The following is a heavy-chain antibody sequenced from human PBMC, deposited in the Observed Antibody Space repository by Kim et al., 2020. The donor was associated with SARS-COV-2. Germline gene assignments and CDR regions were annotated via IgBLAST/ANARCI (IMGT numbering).Heavy chain of an antibody. CDR2: IDPSDSYT. D-gene: IGHD6-19*01. J-gene: IGHJ2*01. Sequence: GESLKISCKGSGYSFTSYWISWVRQMPGKGLEWMGRIDPSDSYTNYSPSFQGHVTISADKSISTAYLQWSSLKASDTAMYYCARNRWGSGWYWYFDLWGRGTLVTVSS. CDR1: GYSFTSYW. V-gene: IGHV5-10-1*01. CDR3: ARNRWGSGWYWYFDL.